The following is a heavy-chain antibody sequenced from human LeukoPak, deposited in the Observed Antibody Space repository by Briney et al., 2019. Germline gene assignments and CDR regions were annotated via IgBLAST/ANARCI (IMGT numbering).Heavy chain of an antibody. CDR2: MNPNSGNT. CDR3: ARGKQEFLDAFDI. Sequence: ASVKVSCKASGYTFTSYDINWVRQATGQGLEWMGWMNPNSGNTGYAQKFQGRVTMTRNTSISTAYMELSSLRSEDTAVYYYARGKQEFLDAFDIWGQGTMVTVSS. CDR1: GYTFTSYD. D-gene: IGHD2-21*01. J-gene: IGHJ3*02. V-gene: IGHV1-8*01.